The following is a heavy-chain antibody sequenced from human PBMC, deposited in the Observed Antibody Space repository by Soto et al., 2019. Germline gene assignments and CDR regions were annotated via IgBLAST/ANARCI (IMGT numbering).Heavy chain of an antibody. CDR3: ARFDYGDYINGMDV. Sequence: AEALTTSFNVSGYSFTNYWNGWVLQLPGERLEWMGIIYPGDSDNRYSPSFQGQVTISADKSISTAYLQWSRLKASDTAMYYRARFDYGDYINGMDVWGQGTTVTVSS. V-gene: IGHV5-51*01. J-gene: IGHJ6*01. D-gene: IGHD4-17*01. CDR2: IYPGDSDN. CDR1: GYSFTNYW.